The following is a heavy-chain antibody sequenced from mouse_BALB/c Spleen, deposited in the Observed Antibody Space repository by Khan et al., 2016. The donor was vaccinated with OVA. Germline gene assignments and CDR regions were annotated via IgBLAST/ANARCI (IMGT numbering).Heavy chain of an antibody. CDR3: AREDNPFYAMDY. J-gene: IGHJ4*01. CDR1: GYTFTNYG. CDR2: LNTNTGDP. D-gene: IGHD1-3*01. Sequence: LVESGPELKKPGETVKISCKASGYTFTNYGMNWVKQAPGKGLKWMGWLNTNTGDPTYAEEFKGRFAFSLETSASTAYLQINSLKSEDTATYFCAREDNPFYAMDYWGQGTSVTVSS. V-gene: IGHV9-3*02.